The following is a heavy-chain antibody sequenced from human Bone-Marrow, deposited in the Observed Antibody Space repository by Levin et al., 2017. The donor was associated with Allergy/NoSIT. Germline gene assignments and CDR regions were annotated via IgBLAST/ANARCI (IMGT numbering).Heavy chain of an antibody. CDR1: GFSFSSYA. J-gene: IGHJ5*02. Sequence: GGSLRLSCAASGFSFSSYAMNWVRQAPGKGLEWVSGISGSGGGTYYADSVEGRFTISRDNSKNTLHLQMNSLRAEDTAIYYCAKDRAKSIGSVNGKWFDPWGQGTLVTVSS. D-gene: IGHD6-6*01. CDR2: ISGSGGGT. V-gene: IGHV3-23*01. CDR3: AKDRAKSIGSVNGKWFDP.